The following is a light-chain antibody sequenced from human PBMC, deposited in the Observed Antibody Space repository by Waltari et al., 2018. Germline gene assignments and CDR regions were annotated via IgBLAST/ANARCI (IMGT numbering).Light chain of an antibody. V-gene: IGLV3-21*01. J-gene: IGLJ2*01. CDR2: DDS. CDR1: NIGSKS. Sequence: SYVLTQAPPVSVAPGTPAKIICGGDNIGSKSVQWYRQKPGQAPVLVIYDDSDRPSGIPERFSGSNSGNAATLTISRVEAGDEAAYYCQVWDTDNDSPVFGGGTKLTVL. CDR3: QVWDTDNDSPV.